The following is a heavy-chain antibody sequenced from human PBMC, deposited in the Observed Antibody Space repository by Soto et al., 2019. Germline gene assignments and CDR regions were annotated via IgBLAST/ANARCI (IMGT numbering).Heavy chain of an antibody. J-gene: IGHJ5*02. CDR1: GGSIGSYY. CDR3: ARDPPIAGNVNRFDP. D-gene: IGHD2-15*01. V-gene: IGHV4-4*07. Sequence: SETLSLTCTVSGGSIGSYYWSWIRQPAGKGLEWIGRIYTSGSTNYNPSLKSRVTMSVDTSKNQFSLKLSSVTAADTAVYYCARDPPIAGNVNRFDPWGQGTLVTVSS. CDR2: IYTSGST.